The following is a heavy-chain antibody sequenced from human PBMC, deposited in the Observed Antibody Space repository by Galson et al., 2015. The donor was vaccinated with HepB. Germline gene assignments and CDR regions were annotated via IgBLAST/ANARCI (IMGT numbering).Heavy chain of an antibody. D-gene: IGHD3-22*01. V-gene: IGHV1-69*13. CDR3: SRDKDDSSGYTARGFDY. J-gene: IGHJ4*02. CDR1: GGTFSSYA. CDR2: IIPIFGTA. Sequence: SVTVSCKASGGTFSSYAISWVRQAPGQGLEWMGGIIPIFGTANYAQKFQGRVTITADESTSTAYMELSSLRSEDTAVYYCSRDKDDSSGYTARGFDYWGQGTLVTVSS.